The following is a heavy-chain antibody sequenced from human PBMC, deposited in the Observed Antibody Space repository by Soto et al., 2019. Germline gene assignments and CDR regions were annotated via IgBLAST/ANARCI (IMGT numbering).Heavy chain of an antibody. CDR1: GFTFSSYS. D-gene: IGHD3-3*01. J-gene: IGHJ4*02. V-gene: IGHV3-48*02. Sequence: GGSLRLSCAASGFTFSSYSMNWVRQAPGKGLEWVSYISSSSSTIYYADSVKGRFTISRDNAKNSLYLQMNSLRDEDTAVYYCARRMSGVTIFGVVIMGIDYWGQGTLVTVSS. CDR3: ARRMSGVTIFGVVIMGIDY. CDR2: ISSSSSTI.